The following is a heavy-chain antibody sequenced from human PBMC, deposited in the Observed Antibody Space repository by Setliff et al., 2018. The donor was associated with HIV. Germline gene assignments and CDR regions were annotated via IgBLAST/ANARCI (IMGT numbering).Heavy chain of an antibody. V-gene: IGHV1-69*11. CDR3: ARDAGYSGSSWNY. J-gene: IGHJ4*02. CDR1: GGTFNNYA. Sequence: SVKVSCKASGGTFNNYAISWLRQAPEQGLVWMGKIIPILGTANYAQRFQGRVTMTADESTSTVYMELNSLSSEDTAMYYCARDAGYSGSSWNYWGQGTLVTVSS. CDR2: IIPILGTA. D-gene: IGHD5-12*01.